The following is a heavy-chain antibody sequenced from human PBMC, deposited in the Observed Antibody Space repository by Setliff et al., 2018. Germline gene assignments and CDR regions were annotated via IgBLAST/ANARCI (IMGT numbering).Heavy chain of an antibody. V-gene: IGHV4-31*02. CDR3: ARDRRIVGARHALDI. CDR2: IYYSGST. Sequence: PSETLSLTCTVSGGSISSGGYYWSWIRQHPGKGLEWIGYIYYSGSTYYNPSLKSRVTISVDTSKNQFSLKLSSVTAADTAVYYCARDRRIVGARHALDIWGQGTRVTVSS. CDR1: GGSISSGGYY. J-gene: IGHJ3*02. D-gene: IGHD1-26*01.